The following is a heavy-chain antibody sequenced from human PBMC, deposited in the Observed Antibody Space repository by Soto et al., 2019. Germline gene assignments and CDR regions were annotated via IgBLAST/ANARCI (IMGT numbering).Heavy chain of an antibody. CDR2: ISSSSSYI. CDR3: ARAQTYYHFWSGYYGPYNCFDP. V-gene: IGHV3-21*01. D-gene: IGHD3-3*01. Sequence: GGSKIHWNAASELHISSFSMNWIRQKQGKGLEWVSSISSSSSYIYYADSVKGRFTISRDNAKNSLYLQMNSLRAEDTAVYYCARAQTYYHFWSGYYGPYNCFDPWVQGTLVTGSS. CDR1: ELHISSFS. J-gene: IGHJ5*02.